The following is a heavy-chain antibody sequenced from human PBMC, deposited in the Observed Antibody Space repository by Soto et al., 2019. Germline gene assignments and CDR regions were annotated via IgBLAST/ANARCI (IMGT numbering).Heavy chain of an antibody. CDR1: GYSISSGYY. CDR3: ARDTGSSWKGNNWLDP. J-gene: IGHJ5*02. D-gene: IGHD6-13*01. V-gene: IGHV4-38-2*02. CDR2: IYHSGST. Sequence: SETLSLTCAVSGYSISSGYYWGWIRQPPGKGLEWIGSIYHSGSTYYNPSLKSRVTISVDTSKNQFSLKLSSVTAADTAVYYCARDTGSSWKGNNWLDPWGQGTLVT.